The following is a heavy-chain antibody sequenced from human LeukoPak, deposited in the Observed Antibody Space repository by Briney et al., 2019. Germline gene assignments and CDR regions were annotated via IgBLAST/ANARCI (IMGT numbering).Heavy chain of an antibody. V-gene: IGHV4-59*01. CDR3: ARVMWLVDLLAAFDI. J-gene: IGHJ3*02. D-gene: IGHD6-19*01. CDR1: GGSISSYY. CDR2: IYYSGST. Sequence: SETLSLTCTVSGGSISSYYWSWIRQPPGKGLEWIGYIYYSGSTNYNPSPKSRVTISVDTSKNQFSLKLSSVTAADTAVYYCARVMWLVDLLAAFDIWGQGTMVTVSS.